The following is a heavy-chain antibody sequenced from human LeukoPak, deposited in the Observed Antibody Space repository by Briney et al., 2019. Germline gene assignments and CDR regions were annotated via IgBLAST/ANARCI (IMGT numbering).Heavy chain of an antibody. CDR1: GGSIKSYY. J-gene: IGHJ3*01. CDR2: IYYSGSP. CDR3: AGDVMSTALDAFDV. D-gene: IGHD1-1*01. V-gene: IGHV4-59*01. Sequence: SETLSLTCTVSGGSIKSYYWNWIRQPPGKGLELIGYIYYSGSPTYNPSLKSRVTISVDTSKNQFSLQLSSVTAADAAVYYCAGDVMSTALDAFDVWGQGTVVTVSS.